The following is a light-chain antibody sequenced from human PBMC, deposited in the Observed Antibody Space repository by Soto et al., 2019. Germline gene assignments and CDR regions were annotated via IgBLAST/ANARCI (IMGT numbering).Light chain of an antibody. CDR3: QQYNNWPIT. CDR2: GAS. J-gene: IGKJ5*01. Sequence: EIVMTQSASTLSVSPGERATLSCRASQSVSSNLAWYQQKPGQAPRLLIYGASTRATGIPARFSGSGYGTEFNLTISSLQSEDFEVYYCQQYNNWPITFGQGTRLEIK. V-gene: IGKV3-15*01. CDR1: QSVSSN.